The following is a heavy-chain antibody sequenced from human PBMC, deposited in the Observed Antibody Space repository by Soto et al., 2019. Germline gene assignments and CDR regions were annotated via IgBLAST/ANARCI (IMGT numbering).Heavy chain of an antibody. J-gene: IGHJ4*02. CDR3: ARDPSPLRYFDPPFDY. Sequence: GGSLRLSCAASGFTFSSYGMHWVRQAPGKGLEWVAVIWYDGSNKYYADSVKGRFTISRDNSKNTLYLQMNSLRAEDTAVYYCARDPSPLRYFDPPFDYWGQGTLVTVSS. D-gene: IGHD3-9*01. CDR2: IWYDGSNK. CDR1: GFTFSSYG. V-gene: IGHV3-33*01.